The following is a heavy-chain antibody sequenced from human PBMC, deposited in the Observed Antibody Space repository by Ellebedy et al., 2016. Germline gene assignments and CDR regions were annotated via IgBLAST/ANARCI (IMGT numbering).Heavy chain of an antibody. J-gene: IGHJ4*02. CDR3: ARDRGACSGDRCYSRGSFDY. V-gene: IGHV3-30-3*01. D-gene: IGHD2-15*01. CDR1: GFTFSSYP. CDR2: ISFDGYTQ. Sequence: GGSLRLSCAASGFTFSSYPMHWVRQTPGKGLEWVTIISFDGYTQNYADSVKGRFTVSRDKSKNTLYLQMSSLRPEDTAVYYCARDRGACSGDRCYSRGSFDYWGQGTLVTVSS.